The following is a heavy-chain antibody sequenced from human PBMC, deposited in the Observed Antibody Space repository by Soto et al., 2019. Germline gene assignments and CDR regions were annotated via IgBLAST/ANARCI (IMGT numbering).Heavy chain of an antibody. CDR2: IFPLVAMV. J-gene: IGHJ4*02. CDR3: ANEVGAAFKS. CDR1: GGDLTNSG. V-gene: IGHV1-69*12. D-gene: IGHD6-13*01. Sequence: QVHLVQSGAEMKKPGSSVKVSCKVSGGDLTNSGISWVRQAPGQGLEWMGGIFPLVAMVDYSQKFQGRVTITADESTTTAYMDLGSLRSEGTAVYYCANEVGAAFKSWGQGTLVIVSS.